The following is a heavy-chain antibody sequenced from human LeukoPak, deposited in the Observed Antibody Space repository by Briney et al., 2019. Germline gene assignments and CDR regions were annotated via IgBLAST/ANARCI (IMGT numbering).Heavy chain of an antibody. V-gene: IGHV3-30-3*01. J-gene: IGHJ4*02. D-gene: IGHD3-22*01. CDR3: ARGDDSSGYYLDY. Sequence: GGFLRLSCAASGFTFSSYAMHWVRQAPGKGLEWVAVISYDGSNKYYADSVKGRFTISRDNSKNTLYLQMNSLRAEDTAVYYCARGDDSSGYYLDYWGQETLVTVSS. CDR2: ISYDGSNK. CDR1: GFTFSSYA.